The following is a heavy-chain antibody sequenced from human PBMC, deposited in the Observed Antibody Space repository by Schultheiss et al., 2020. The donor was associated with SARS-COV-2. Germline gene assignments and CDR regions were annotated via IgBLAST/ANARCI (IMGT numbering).Heavy chain of an antibody. CDR1: GFTFSYYY. Sequence: GGSLRLSCAASGFTFSYYYINWVRQAPGKGLEWVSYISSSSSYTNYADSVKGRFTISRDNAKNSLYLQMNSLRAEDTAVYYCARRGAYSSGFFYYYYGMDVWGQGTTVTVSS. CDR3: ARRGAYSSGFFYYYYGMDV. CDR2: ISSSSSYT. J-gene: IGHJ6*02. D-gene: IGHD6-19*01. V-gene: IGHV3-11*06.